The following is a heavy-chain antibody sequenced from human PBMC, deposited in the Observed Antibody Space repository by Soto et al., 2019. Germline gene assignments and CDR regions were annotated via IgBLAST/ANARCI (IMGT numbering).Heavy chain of an antibody. V-gene: IGHV4-4*02. CDR2: IYHSGST. CDR3: ARSVRWFGVGWFDP. CDR1: SGSISSSNW. J-gene: IGHJ5*02. D-gene: IGHD3-10*01. Sequence: QVQLQESGPGLVKPSGTLSLTCAVSSGSISSSNWWSWVRQPPGKGLEWIGEIYHSGSTNYNPSLKSRVTISVDKSKKQFSQKLRYLTAADTAVYYCARSVRWFGVGWFDPWGQGTLVTVSS.